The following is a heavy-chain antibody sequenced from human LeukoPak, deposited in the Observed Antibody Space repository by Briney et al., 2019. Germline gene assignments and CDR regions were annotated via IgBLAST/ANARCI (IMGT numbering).Heavy chain of an antibody. CDR2: VSYDGNTN. Sequence: GGSLRLSCAASGFTFRNYAMHWVRQAPGKGPEWVAVVSYDGNTNHYADSVKGRLTSPRDNSNNTLYLEVNSLRTEDTAVYYCARGRTSRTAFDIWGPGTMVTVSS. CDR3: ARGRTSRTAFDI. D-gene: IGHD1-7*01. J-gene: IGHJ3*02. V-gene: IGHV3-30*01. CDR1: GFTFRNYA.